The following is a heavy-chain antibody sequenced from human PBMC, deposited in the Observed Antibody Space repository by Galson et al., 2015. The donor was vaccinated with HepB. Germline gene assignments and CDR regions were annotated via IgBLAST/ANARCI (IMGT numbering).Heavy chain of an antibody. V-gene: IGHV3-21*01. CDR3: ARDGRSIGLFIREFDY. Sequence: SLRLSCAASGFTFSSYSMNWVRQAPGKGLEWVSSISSSSSYIYYADSVKGRFTISRDNAKNALYLQMNSLRAEDTAVYYCARDGRSIGLFIREFDYWAQGTLVPVSS. D-gene: IGHD2-15*01. J-gene: IGHJ4*02. CDR1: GFTFSSYS. CDR2: ISSSSSYI.